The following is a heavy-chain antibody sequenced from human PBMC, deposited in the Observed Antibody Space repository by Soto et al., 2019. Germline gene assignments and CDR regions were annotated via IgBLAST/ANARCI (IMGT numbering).Heavy chain of an antibody. D-gene: IGHD3-22*01. J-gene: IGHJ4*02. CDR1: GDSVSRNSAA. CDR2: TYYRSKWYS. V-gene: IGHV6-1*01. Sequence: SQTLSLTCAFSGDSVSRNSAAWNCIRQSPSRGLEWLGRTYYRSKWYSDYAESVKSRITINPHTSKNQFSLQLNSATPGDTAVYHCATLGISYYPLTQCHRFDYWGQGALVTVSS. CDR3: ATLGISYYPLTQCHRFDY.